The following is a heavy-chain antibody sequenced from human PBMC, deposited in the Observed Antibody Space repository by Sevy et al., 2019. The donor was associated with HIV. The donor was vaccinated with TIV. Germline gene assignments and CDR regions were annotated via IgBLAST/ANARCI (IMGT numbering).Heavy chain of an antibody. V-gene: IGHV4-61*02. CDR3: ARSRYQRGGGAFDI. J-gene: IGHJ3*02. Sequence: SETLSLTCTVSGGSISSGSYYWSWIRQPAGKGLEWIGRIYTSGSTNYNPSLKSRVTMSVDTSKNQFSLKLSSVTAAETAVYYGARSRYQRGGGAFDIWGQGTMVTVSS. CDR1: GGSISSGSYY. CDR2: IYTSGST. D-gene: IGHD2-2*01.